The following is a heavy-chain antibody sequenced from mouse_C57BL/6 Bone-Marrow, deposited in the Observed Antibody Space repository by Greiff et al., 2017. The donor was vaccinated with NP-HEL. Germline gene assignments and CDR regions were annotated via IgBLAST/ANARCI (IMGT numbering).Heavy chain of an antibody. J-gene: IGHJ2*01. CDR3: ARFCDDDEGGFDY. CDR2: IYPGDGDT. CDR1: GYAFSSSW. V-gene: IGHV1-82*01. Sequence: QVQLKQSGPELVKPGASVKISCKASGYAFSSSWMNWVKQRPGKGLEWIGRIYPGDGDTNYNGKFKGKATLTADKSSSTAYMPLSSLTSEDSAVYFCARFCDDDEGGFDYWGQGTTLTVSS. D-gene: IGHD2-4*01.